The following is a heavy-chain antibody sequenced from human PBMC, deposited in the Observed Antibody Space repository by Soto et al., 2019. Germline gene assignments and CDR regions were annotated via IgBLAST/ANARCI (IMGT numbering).Heavy chain of an antibody. Sequence: ASVKVSCKASGYMFTGYYMQWVRQAPGQGPEWMGWVSPNNGGTKYAQKFQGRVSMTRDTSISTVYMELRRLTFDDTAVYYCARGYDYSEYWSLEFWGQGTLVTVSS. V-gene: IGHV1-2*02. CDR2: VSPNNGGT. CDR3: ARGYDYSEYWSLEF. CDR1: GYMFTGYY. D-gene: IGHD4-17*01. J-gene: IGHJ4*02.